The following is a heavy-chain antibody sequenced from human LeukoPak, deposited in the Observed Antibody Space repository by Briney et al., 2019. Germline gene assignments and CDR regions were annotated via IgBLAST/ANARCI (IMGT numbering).Heavy chain of an antibody. Sequence: ASVKVSCKSSGYTFTGYYMHWVRQVPGQGLEWMGWMNPNSGNTGYAQKFQGRVTMTRNTSISTAYMELSSLRSEDTAVYYCARGDYGMDVWGQGTTVTVSS. J-gene: IGHJ6*02. CDR1: GYTFTGYY. CDR2: MNPNSGNT. CDR3: ARGDYGMDV. V-gene: IGHV1-8*02.